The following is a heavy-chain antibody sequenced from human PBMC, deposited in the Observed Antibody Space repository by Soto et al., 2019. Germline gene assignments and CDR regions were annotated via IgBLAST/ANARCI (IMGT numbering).Heavy chain of an antibody. J-gene: IGHJ6*02. CDR1: GYSFTSYW. CDR3: AGSIAARRYYYGMDV. Sequence: PGESLKISCKGPGYSFTSYWIGWVRQMPGKGLEWMGIIYPGDSDTRYSPSFQGQVTISADKSISTAYLQWSSLKASDTAMYYCAGSIAARRYYYGMDVWGQGTTVTVSS. CDR2: IYPGDSDT. V-gene: IGHV5-51*01. D-gene: IGHD6-6*01.